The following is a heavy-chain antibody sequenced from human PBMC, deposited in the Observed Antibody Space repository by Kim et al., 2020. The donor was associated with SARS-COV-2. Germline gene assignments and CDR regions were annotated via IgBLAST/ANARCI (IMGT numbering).Heavy chain of an antibody. Sequence: SVKVSCKASGGTFSSYAISWVRQAPGQGLEWMGGIIPIFGTANYAQKFQGRVTITADESTSTAYMELSSMRSEDTAVYYCARGELVAAAGRGNRLYYYYGKDVWGQGTTVTVAS. CDR3: ARGELVAAAGRGNRLYYYYGKDV. V-gene: IGHV1-69*13. D-gene: IGHD6-13*01. J-gene: IGHJ6*02. CDR1: GGTFSSYA. CDR2: IIPIFGTA.